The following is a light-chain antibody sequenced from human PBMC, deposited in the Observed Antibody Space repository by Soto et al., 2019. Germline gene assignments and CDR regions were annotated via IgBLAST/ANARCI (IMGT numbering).Light chain of an antibody. CDR2: RND. Sequence: QSVLPQPPSASGTPGQRVTISCSTSNSRSGSNYVYWYQQLPGAAPKLLIYRNDQRPSGVPDRFSGSKSGTSASLAISGLRCEDEGDYFCAKWDDSLRVYVFGSGTKLTVL. CDR1: NSRSGSNY. CDR3: AKWDDSLRVYV. J-gene: IGLJ1*01. V-gene: IGLV1-47*01.